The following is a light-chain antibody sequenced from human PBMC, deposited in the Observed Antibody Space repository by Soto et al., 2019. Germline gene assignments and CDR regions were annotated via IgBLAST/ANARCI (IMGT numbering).Light chain of an antibody. Sequence: QAVVTQPPSVSGAPGQRVTISCTGSSSNIGAGYDVHWYQQVPGTAPKLLIYGNSNRPSGVPDRFSGSKSGTSASLAITGLQAEDEADYYCQSYDSSLSAYVVFGGGTKLTVL. CDR2: GNS. CDR1: SSNIGAGYD. V-gene: IGLV1-40*01. J-gene: IGLJ2*01. CDR3: QSYDSSLSAYVV.